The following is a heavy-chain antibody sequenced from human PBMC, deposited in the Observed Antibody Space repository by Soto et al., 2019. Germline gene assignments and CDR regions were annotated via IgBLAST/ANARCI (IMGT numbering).Heavy chain of an antibody. Sequence: QVQLQQWGAGLLKPSETLSLTCAVYGGSFSGYYWSWIRQPPGKGLEWIGEINHSGSTNYNPSLKSRVTISVDTSKNQFSLKLSSVTAADTXXXXXXXXXIAAAGTWYDYWGQGTLV. CDR1: GGSFSGYY. CDR2: INHSGST. CDR3: XXXXIAAAGTWYDY. J-gene: IGHJ4*02. D-gene: IGHD6-13*01. V-gene: IGHV4-34*01.